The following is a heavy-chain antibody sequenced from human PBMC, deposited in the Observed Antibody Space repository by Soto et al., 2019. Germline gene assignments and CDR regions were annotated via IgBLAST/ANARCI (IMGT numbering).Heavy chain of an antibody. Sequence: GGSLRLSCTASGITFSNYAMSWVRQAPRKGLEWVSSISTSGGRPYYADSVKGRFTISRDNSKNTLYLQMNSLRVEDTAVYYCAKDPDRYDYVWGTYRYIDHWGQGILVTAPQ. V-gene: IGHV3-23*01. CDR3: AKDPDRYDYVWGTYRYIDH. CDR1: GITFSNYA. D-gene: IGHD3-16*02. CDR2: ISTSGGRP. J-gene: IGHJ4*02.